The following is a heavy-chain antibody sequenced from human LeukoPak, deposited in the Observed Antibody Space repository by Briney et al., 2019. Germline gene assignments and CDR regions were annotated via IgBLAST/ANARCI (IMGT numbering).Heavy chain of an antibody. CDR3: ARVGNDFWSGPMNAFDI. D-gene: IGHD3-3*01. Sequence: ASVKVSCKVSGYTLTELSMHWVRQAPGKGLEWMGGFDPEDGETIYAQKFQGRVTMTEDASTDTAYMELSSLRSEDTAVYYCARVGNDFWSGPMNAFDIWGQGTMVTVSS. J-gene: IGHJ3*02. CDR1: GYTLTELS. V-gene: IGHV1-24*01. CDR2: FDPEDGET.